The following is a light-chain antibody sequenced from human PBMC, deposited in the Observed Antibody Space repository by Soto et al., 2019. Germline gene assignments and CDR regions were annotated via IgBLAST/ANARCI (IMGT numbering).Light chain of an antibody. Sequence: QSALTQPASVSGSPGQSITISCTGTSSDVGGYNYVSWYQQHPGKAPKLMIYDVSNRPSGVSNRFSGSKSGNTASLTISGLQAEDEADYYCSSYTSSSTGVVFGGGTKLTVX. V-gene: IGLV2-14*01. CDR3: SSYTSSSTGVV. CDR2: DVS. CDR1: SSDVGGYNY. J-gene: IGLJ2*01.